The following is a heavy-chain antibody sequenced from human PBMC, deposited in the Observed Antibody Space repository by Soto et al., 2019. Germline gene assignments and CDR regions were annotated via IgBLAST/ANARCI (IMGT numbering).Heavy chain of an antibody. CDR2: IYYSGST. D-gene: IGHD3-3*01. J-gene: IGHJ4*02. CDR3: ARDFAYFDS. Sequence: LETLSLTCTVSGGSVSSGSYYWSWIRQPPGKGLEWIGYIYYSGSTNYNPSLKSRVTISVDTSKNQFSLKLSSVTAADTAVYFCARDFAYFDSWGQGTLVTVSS. V-gene: IGHV4-61*01. CDR1: GGSVSSGSYY.